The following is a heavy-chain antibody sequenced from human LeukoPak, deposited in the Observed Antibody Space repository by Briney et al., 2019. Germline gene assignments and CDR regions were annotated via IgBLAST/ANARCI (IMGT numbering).Heavy chain of an antibody. D-gene: IGHD6-19*01. J-gene: IGHJ4*02. CDR1: GGSISSSSYY. CDR2: IYYSGST. CDR3: ARSVHHSSGWYGVDY. V-gene: IGHV4-39*07. Sequence: PSETLSLTCTVSGGSISSSSYYWGWIRQPPGKGLEWIGSIYYSGSTYYNPSLKSRVTISVDTSKNQFSLKLSSVTAADTAVYYCARSVHHSSGWYGVDYWGQGTLVTVSS.